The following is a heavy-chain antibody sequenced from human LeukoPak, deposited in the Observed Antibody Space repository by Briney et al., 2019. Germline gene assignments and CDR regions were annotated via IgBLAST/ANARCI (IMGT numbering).Heavy chain of an antibody. CDR1: GFTFSSYS. Sequence: PGGSLRLSCAASGFTFSSYSMNWVRQAPGKGLEWVSYISSSSSTIYYADSVKGRFTISRDNAKNSLYLQMNSLRAEDTAVYYCASVGAHDRRYYYYYYMDVWGKGTTVTVSS. CDR3: ASVGAHDRRYYYYYYMDV. CDR2: ISSSSSTI. J-gene: IGHJ6*03. D-gene: IGHD1-26*01. V-gene: IGHV3-48*04.